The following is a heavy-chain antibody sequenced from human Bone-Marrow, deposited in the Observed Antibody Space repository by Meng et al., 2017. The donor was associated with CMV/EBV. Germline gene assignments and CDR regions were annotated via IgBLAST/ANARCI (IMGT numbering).Heavy chain of an antibody. Sequence: GESLKISCAASGFTFSSYWMSWVRQAPGKGLEWVANIKQDGSEKYYVDSVKGRFTISRDNDKNSLYLQMNSLRAEDTAVYYCARDRVLYYDFWSGYYVSDDYWGQGTLVTVSS. CDR2: IKQDGSEK. CDR3: ARDRVLYYDFWSGYYVSDDY. D-gene: IGHD3-3*01. J-gene: IGHJ4*02. V-gene: IGHV3-7*01. CDR1: GFTFSSYW.